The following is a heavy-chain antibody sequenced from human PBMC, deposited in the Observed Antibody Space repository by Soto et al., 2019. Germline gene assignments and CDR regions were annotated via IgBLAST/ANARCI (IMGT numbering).Heavy chain of an antibody. CDR1: GFTVSNNF. Sequence: VQLVESGGGLIQAGGSLRLSCAVSGFTVSNNFMMWVRQDPGKGLEWVSLIYSGGSISYADSVKGRFTISRDGSMNMLYLQMNSLTAEDTAVYYCARDGNGQRGSPHWGQGTLVTVSS. CDR2: IYSGGSI. V-gene: IGHV3-53*02. J-gene: IGHJ4*02. CDR3: ARDGNGQRGSPH. D-gene: IGHD3-16*01.